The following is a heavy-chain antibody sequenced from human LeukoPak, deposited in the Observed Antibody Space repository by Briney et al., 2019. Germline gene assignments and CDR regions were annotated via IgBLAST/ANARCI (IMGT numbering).Heavy chain of an antibody. CDR2: ISAYNGNT. CDR1: GYTFTSYG. V-gene: IGHV1-18*01. Sequence: ASMKVSCKASGYTFTSYGISWVRQAPGQGLEWMGWISAYNGNTNYAQKLQGRVTMTTDTSTSTAYMELRSLRSDDTAVYYCARGSVSSGWFMGRYFDYWGQGTLVTVSS. D-gene: IGHD6-19*01. J-gene: IGHJ4*02. CDR3: ARGSVSSGWFMGRYFDY.